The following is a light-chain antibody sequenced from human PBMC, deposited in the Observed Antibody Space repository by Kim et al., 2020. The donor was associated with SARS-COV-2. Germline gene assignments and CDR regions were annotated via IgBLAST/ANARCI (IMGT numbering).Light chain of an antibody. CDR1: SSGVGGYDY. CDR3: SSYAGSNKLL. V-gene: IGLV2-8*01. Sequence: QSALTQPPSASGSPGQSVTISCTGTSSGVGGYDYVSWYQQHPGKAPKLMIYEVTKRPSGVPDRFSGSKSGNTASLTVSGLQAEDEADYYCSSYAGSNKLLFGGGTKVTVL. CDR2: EVT. J-gene: IGLJ2*01.